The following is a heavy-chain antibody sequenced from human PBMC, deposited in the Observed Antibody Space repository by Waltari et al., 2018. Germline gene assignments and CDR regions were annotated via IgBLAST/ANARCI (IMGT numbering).Heavy chain of an antibody. J-gene: IGHJ4*02. CDR2: ISWNSGSI. D-gene: IGHD3-22*01. CDR3: AKDAYYYDSSGYPDY. V-gene: IGHV3-9*01. Sequence: EVQLVESGGGLVQPGRSLRLSCAASGFTFDDYAMHWVRQAPGKGLEWVSGISWNSGSIGYADSVKGRCTISRDNAKNSLYLQMNSLRAEDTALYYCAKDAYYYDSSGYPDYWGQGTLVTVSS. CDR1: GFTFDDYA.